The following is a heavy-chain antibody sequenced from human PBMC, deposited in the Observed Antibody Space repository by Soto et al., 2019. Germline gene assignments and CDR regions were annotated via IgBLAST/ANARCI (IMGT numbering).Heavy chain of an antibody. Sequence: SETLSLTCAVSGGSISSGGYSWSWIRQPPGKGLEWIGYIYHRGSTYYNPSLKSRVTISVDRSKNQFSLKLSSVTAADTAVYYCARADYDFWSGYSSYGMDVWGQGTTVTVSS. D-gene: IGHD3-3*01. CDR1: GGSISSGGYS. CDR2: IYHRGST. V-gene: IGHV4-30-2*01. CDR3: ARADYDFWSGYSSYGMDV. J-gene: IGHJ6*02.